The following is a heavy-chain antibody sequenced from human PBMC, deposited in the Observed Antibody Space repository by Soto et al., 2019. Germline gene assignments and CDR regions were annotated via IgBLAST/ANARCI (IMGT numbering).Heavy chain of an antibody. V-gene: IGHV3-23*01. J-gene: IGHJ4*02. CDR2: ISATGGGT. CDR1: EFKFSDYA. CDR3: AKDRRAGGNSAFYFDF. D-gene: IGHD3-16*01. Sequence: TGGSLRLSCAASEFKFSDYAMSWVRQAPGKGLEWVSLISATGGGTYYADSVKGRFTISRDNSHNTLYLQVHSLTAEDTAVYYCAKDRRAGGNSAFYFDFWGQGAQVTVSS.